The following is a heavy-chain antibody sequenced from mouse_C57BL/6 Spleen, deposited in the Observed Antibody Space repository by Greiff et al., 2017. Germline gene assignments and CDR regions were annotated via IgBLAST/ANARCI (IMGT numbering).Heavy chain of an antibody. D-gene: IGHD1-1*01. J-gene: IGHJ1*03. CDR2: ISSGGSYT. CDR1: GFTFSSYG. Sequence: EVKLVESGGDLVKPGGSLKLSCAASGFTFSSYGMSWVRQTPDKRLEWVATISSGGSYTYYPDSVKGRFTISRDNAKNTLYLQMGSLKSEDTAMYYCARHGGGGSTWYFDVWGTGTTVTVSS. CDR3: ARHGGGGSTWYFDV. V-gene: IGHV5-6*02.